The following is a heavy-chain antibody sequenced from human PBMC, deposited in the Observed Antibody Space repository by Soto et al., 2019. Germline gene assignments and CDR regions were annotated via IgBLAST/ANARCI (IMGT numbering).Heavy chain of an antibody. CDR3: AREVTKAARYYFNY. CDR2: ISTYNGDT. J-gene: IGHJ4*02. D-gene: IGHD6-6*01. Sequence: GSVKVSCKASGYTFTNCGISWVRQAPGQGLEWMGWISTYNGDTNFAQKFQGRVSMTTDTSTSTAYMELRSLRSDDTALYYCAREVTKAARYYFNYWGQGTLVTVSS. V-gene: IGHV1-18*04. CDR1: GYTFTNCG.